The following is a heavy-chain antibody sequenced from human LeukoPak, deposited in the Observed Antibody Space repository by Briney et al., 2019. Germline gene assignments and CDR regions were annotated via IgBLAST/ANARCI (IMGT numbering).Heavy chain of an antibody. D-gene: IGHD3-9*01. CDR1: GYSISSGYY. CDR2: IYHSGST. V-gene: IGHV4-38-2*01. Sequence: PSETLSLTCAVSGYSISSGYYWGWIRQPPGKGLEWIGSIYHSGSTCYNPSLKSRVTISVDTSKNQFSLKLSSVTAADTAVYYCARGGYDILTGFDYWGQGTLVTVSS. CDR3: ARGGYDILTGFDY. J-gene: IGHJ4*02.